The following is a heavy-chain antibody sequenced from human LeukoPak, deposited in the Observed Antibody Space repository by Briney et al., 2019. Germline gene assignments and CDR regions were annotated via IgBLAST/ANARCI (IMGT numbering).Heavy chain of an antibody. D-gene: IGHD1-26*01. CDR3: AKPAYSGSYLDYYYYMDV. CDR2: ISGSGGST. V-gene: IGHV3-23*01. CDR1: GLTFSSYA. Sequence: GGSLRLSCAASGLTFSSYAMSWVRQAPGKGLEWVSAISGSGGSTYYADSVKGRFTISRDNSKNTLYLQMNSLRAEDTAVYYCAKPAYSGSYLDYYYYMDVWGKGTTVTVSS. J-gene: IGHJ6*03.